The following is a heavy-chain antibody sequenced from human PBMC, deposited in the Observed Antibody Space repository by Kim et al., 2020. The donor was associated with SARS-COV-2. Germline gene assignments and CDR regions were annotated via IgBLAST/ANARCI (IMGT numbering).Heavy chain of an antibody. D-gene: IGHD3-22*01. J-gene: IGHJ4*02. Sequence: GWSLRLSCAASGFTFTRHWMSWVRQAPGKGLEWVANIKENGSEKYYIDSVRGRFTISRDNAKNSLYLEMSSLRAEDTAVYYCARDSPYDSGGNYRKETRFDYWGQGTLVTVSS. V-gene: IGHV3-7*03. CDR1: GFTFTRHW. CDR2: IKENGSEK. CDR3: ARDSPYDSGGNYRKETRFDY.